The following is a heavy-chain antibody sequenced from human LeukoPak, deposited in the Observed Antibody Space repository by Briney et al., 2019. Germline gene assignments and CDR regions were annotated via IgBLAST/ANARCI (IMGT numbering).Heavy chain of an antibody. CDR3: ARGDVFNCSGGSCKGDWFDP. J-gene: IGHJ5*02. V-gene: IGHV1-69*04. Sequence: SVKVSCKASGGTFSSYAISWVRQAPGQGLEWMGRIIPILGIANYAQKFQGRVTITADKSTSTAYMELSSLRSEDTAVYYCARGDVFNCSGGSCKGDWFDPWGQGTLVTVSS. D-gene: IGHD2-15*01. CDR1: GGTFSSYA. CDR2: IIPILGIA.